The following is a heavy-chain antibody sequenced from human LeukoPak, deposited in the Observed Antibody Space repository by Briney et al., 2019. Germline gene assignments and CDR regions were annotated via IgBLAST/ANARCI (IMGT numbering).Heavy chain of an antibody. CDR3: PKYLRPPKISFYYYGMDV. D-gene: IGHD3-3*01. J-gene: IGHJ6*02. Sequence: GGSLRLSCEASGFTFSSYGMNWVRQAPGKGLEWVSVITYDGSSKYYADSVKGRFTISRDSSKNTLYLQMNSLRAEDTAVYYLPKYLRPPKISFYYYGMDVWGQGTPVTASS. V-gene: IGHV3-30*18. CDR2: ITYDGSSK. CDR1: GFTFSSYG.